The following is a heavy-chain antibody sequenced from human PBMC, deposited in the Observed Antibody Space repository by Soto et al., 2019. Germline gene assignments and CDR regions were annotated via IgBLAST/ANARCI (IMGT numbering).Heavy chain of an antibody. CDR2: IIPVVGAP. J-gene: IGHJ5*02. Sequence: QVQLVQSGAAVKKPGSSVKVSCEASGVTFNTYAMNWVRQAPGQGLEWVGGIIPVVGAPNYAQKFQGRVSITADESTTTAYLELGSLRSEDTAVYYCARGWGRNWNYVICDPWGQGTLVAVSS. CDR3: ARGWGRNWNYVICDP. D-gene: IGHD1-7*01. CDR1: GVTFNTYA. V-gene: IGHV1-69*01.